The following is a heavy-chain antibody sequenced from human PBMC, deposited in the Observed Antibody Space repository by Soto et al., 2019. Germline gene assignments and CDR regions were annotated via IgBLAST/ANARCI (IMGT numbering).Heavy chain of an antibody. V-gene: IGHV3-21*01. CDR3: ARERLGSCYVDTGDY. Sequence: EVQLVESGGGLVKPGGSLRLSCAASGFTFSSYGMNWVRQAPGKGLEWVSSISSGSSFIYYAESVKGRFTISRVNAKNSLYLEMISLRVADTAVYYCARERLGSCYVDTGDYWGQGTLVAVSS. D-gene: IGHD1-26*01. CDR1: GFTFSSYG. J-gene: IGHJ4*02. CDR2: ISSGSSFI.